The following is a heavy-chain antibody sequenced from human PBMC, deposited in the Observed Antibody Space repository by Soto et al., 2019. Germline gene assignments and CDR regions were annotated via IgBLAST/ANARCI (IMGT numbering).Heavy chain of an antibody. CDR2: ISGGDGKT. V-gene: IGHV3-23*04. D-gene: IGHD3-3*01. CDR3: AKWSYLDY. Sequence: DVRLAESGGGLVQPGGSLRLSCTTSGFTFPSFAMTWARQAPGKGLEWVATISGGDGKTYYADSVKGLFSISRDTSRNTLYLQMNSLRADDTAIYYCAKWSYLDYWGQGTRVTVSS. CDR1: GFTFPSFA. J-gene: IGHJ4*02.